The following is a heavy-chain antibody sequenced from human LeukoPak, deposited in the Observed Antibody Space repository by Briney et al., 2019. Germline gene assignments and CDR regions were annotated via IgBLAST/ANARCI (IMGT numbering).Heavy chain of an antibody. Sequence: GASVKVSCKASGYTFTSYGISWVRQAPGQGLEWMGWISAYNGNTNYAQKFQGRVTMTRDTSISTAYMELSRLKSDDTAVYYCARWVGYSNWFDPWGQGTRVTASS. CDR1: GYTFTSYG. V-gene: IGHV1-18*01. J-gene: IGHJ5*02. D-gene: IGHD2-15*01. CDR3: ARWVGYSNWFDP. CDR2: ISAYNGNT.